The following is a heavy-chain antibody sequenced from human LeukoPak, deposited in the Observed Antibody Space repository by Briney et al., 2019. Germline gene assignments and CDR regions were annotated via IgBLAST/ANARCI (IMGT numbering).Heavy chain of an antibody. CDR1: GGSFSGYY. CDR2: INHSGST. D-gene: IGHD2-15*01. Sequence: SETLSLTCAVYGGSFSGYYWSWIRQPPGKGLEWIGEINHSGSTNYNPPLKSRVTISVDTSKNQFSLKLSSVTAADTAVYYCARVYGGSMRGYCSGGSCRLYNDAFDIWGQGTMVTVSS. J-gene: IGHJ3*02. V-gene: IGHV4-34*01. CDR3: ARVYGGSMRGYCSGGSCRLYNDAFDI.